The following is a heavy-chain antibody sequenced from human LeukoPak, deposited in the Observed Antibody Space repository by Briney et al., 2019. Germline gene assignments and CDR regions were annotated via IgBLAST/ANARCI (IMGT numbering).Heavy chain of an antibody. CDR3: ARDGYYGSGSHTAYFDY. Sequence: SETLSLTCTVSSGSVSSGSDYWSWIRQPPGKGLEWIGYIFYSGSTNYNPSLKSRVTISVDTSKNQFSLKLSSVTAADTAVYYCARDGYYGSGSHTAYFDYWGQGTLVTVSS. CDR1: SGSVSSGSDY. CDR2: IFYSGST. V-gene: IGHV4-61*01. J-gene: IGHJ4*02. D-gene: IGHD3-10*01.